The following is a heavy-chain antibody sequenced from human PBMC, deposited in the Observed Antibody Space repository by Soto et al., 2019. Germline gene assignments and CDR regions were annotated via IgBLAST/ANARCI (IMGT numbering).Heavy chain of an antibody. CDR1: GGSISSRSYY. CDR2: MYYSGTT. D-gene: IGHD6-6*01. CDR3: ARVISSSSSLGLPYYYYGMDV. J-gene: IGHJ6*02. V-gene: IGHV4-39*01. Sequence: QLQLQESGPGLVKPSETLSLTCTVSGGSISSRSYYWGWIRQPPGKGLEWIGSMYYSGTTYYSPSLNSRLTMSVDTSKSQFSLKLSSVTAADTAVYYCARVISSSSSLGLPYYYYGMDVWGQGTTVTVSS.